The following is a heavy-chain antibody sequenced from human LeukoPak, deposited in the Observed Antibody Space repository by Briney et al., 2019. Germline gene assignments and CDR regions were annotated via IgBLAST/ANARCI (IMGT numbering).Heavy chain of an antibody. D-gene: IGHD3-3*01. Sequence: PSQTLSLTCTVSGGSISSGSYYWSWIRQPAGKGLEWIGRIYTSGSTNYNPSLKSRVTISVDTSKNQLSLKLSSVTAADTAVYYCARDWRDDYYMDVWGKGTTVTVSS. CDR3: ARDWRDDYYMDV. CDR2: IYTSGST. CDR1: GGSISSGSYY. J-gene: IGHJ6*03. V-gene: IGHV4-61*02.